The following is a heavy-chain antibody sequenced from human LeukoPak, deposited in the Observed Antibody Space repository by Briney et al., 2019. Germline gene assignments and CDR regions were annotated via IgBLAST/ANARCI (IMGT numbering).Heavy chain of an antibody. Sequence: GGSLRLSCAASGVTFSSYAMSWVRQAPGKGLGWVSAISGSGGSTYYADSVKGRFTISRDNSKNTLYLQMNSLRAEDTAVYYCAKVPLGDSYYFDYWGQGTLVTVSS. D-gene: IGHD2-21*02. CDR3: AKVPLGDSYYFDY. V-gene: IGHV3-23*01. CDR1: GVTFSSYA. CDR2: ISGSGGST. J-gene: IGHJ4*02.